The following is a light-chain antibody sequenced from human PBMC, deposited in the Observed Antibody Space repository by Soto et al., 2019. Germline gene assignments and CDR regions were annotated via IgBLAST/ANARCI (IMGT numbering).Light chain of an antibody. CDR3: CSYARSNNRL. V-gene: IGLV2-8*01. CDR1: SSDVGGYNY. CDR2: EVS. Sequence: QSALTQPPSASGSPGQSVTISCTGTSSDVGGYNYVSWYQQHPGKAPKLMIYEVSKRPSGVPDRFSGSKSGNTASLTISGLQAEEEAAYYCCSYARSNNRLFGGGTKVTVL. J-gene: IGLJ2*01.